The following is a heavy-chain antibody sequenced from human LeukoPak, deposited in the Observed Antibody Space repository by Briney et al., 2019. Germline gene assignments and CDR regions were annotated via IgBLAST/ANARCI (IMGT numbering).Heavy chain of an antibody. CDR2: IRYDGSNK. J-gene: IGHJ4*02. D-gene: IGHD5-18*01. Sequence: GGSLRLSCAASGFTFSSYGMHWVRQAPGKGLEWVAFIRYDGSNKYYADSVKGRFTISRDNSKNTLYLQMNSLRAEDTAVYYCANSPDRQYSYGPSRGGFDYWGQGTLVTVSS. CDR1: GFTFSSYG. V-gene: IGHV3-30*02. CDR3: ANSPDRQYSYGPSRGGFDY.